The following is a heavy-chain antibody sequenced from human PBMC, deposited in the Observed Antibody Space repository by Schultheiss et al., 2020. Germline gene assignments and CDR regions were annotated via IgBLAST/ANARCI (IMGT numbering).Heavy chain of an antibody. V-gene: IGHV3-30*07. CDR3: ARESHYSNINWFDP. J-gene: IGHJ5*02. CDR1: GFTFSDHA. Sequence: GGSLRLSCVASGFTFSDHAMHWVRQAPGKGPEWVAVILSDGTKQYYAGSVRGRFTISRDNSKNTLYLQMNSLRAEDTAVYYCARESHYSNINWFDPWGQGTLVTVSS. D-gene: IGHD4-11*01. CDR2: ILSDGTKQ.